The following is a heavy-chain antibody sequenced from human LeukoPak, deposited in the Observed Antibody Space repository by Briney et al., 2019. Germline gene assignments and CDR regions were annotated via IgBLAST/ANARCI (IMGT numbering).Heavy chain of an antibody. J-gene: IGHJ4*02. V-gene: IGHV4-4*02. CDR1: GGSTSSRSNW. D-gene: IGHD3-9*01. CDR2: IHDTGST. CDR3: ATYYDILSGYTFDY. Sequence: SETLSLTCTVSGGSTSSRSNWWSWVRQPPGKGLEWIGEIHDTGSTNYNPPLKSRVTMSLDKSKNQFSLNLNSVTAADTAVYYCATYYDILSGYTFDYWGQGTLVAVSS.